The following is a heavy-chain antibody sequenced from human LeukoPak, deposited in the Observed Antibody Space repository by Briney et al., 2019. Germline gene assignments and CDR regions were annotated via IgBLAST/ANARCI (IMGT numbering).Heavy chain of an antibody. V-gene: IGHV3-7*01. D-gene: IGHD6-19*01. CDR2: IKQDGSEE. Sequence: GGSLRLSCEASGFIFSNYGMHWVRQAPGKGLEWVANIKQDGSEEYYVDSVKGRFTISRDNAKNSLYLQMNSLRVEDTAVYYCAKDSEYSSGWFDGFDIWGQGAMVTVSP. CDR1: GFIFSNYG. CDR3: AKDSEYSSGWFDGFDI. J-gene: IGHJ3*02.